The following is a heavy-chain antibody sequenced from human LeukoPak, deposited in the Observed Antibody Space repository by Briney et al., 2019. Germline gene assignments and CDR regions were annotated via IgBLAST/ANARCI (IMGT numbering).Heavy chain of an antibody. V-gene: IGHV3-30*02. Sequence: GALRLSCAASGFTFSSYGMHWVRQAPGKGLEWVAFIRYDRSNKYYADSVKGRFTISRDNSKNTLYLQMNSLRAEDTAVYYCAKTGYCSITSCRTTSFDYWGQGTLVTVSS. J-gene: IGHJ4*02. CDR3: AKTGYCSITSCRTTSFDY. CDR1: GFTFSSYG. CDR2: IRYDRSNK. D-gene: IGHD2-2*01.